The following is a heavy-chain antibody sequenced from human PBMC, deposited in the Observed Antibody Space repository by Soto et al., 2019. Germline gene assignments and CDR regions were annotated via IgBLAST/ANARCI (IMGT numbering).Heavy chain of an antibody. CDR3: ATQNDFWSGSRYYYGMDV. Sequence: ASVKVSCKVSGYTLTELSMHWLRQAPGKGLEWMGGFDPEDGETIYAQKFQGRVTMTEDTSTDTAYMELSSLRSEDTAVYYCATQNDFWSGSRYYYGMDVWGQGTTVTVS. D-gene: IGHD3-3*01. CDR1: GYTLTELS. V-gene: IGHV1-24*01. J-gene: IGHJ6*02. CDR2: FDPEDGET.